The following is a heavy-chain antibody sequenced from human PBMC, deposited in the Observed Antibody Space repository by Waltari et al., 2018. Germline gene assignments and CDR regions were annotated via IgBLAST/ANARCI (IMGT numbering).Heavy chain of an antibody. J-gene: IGHJ3*02. V-gene: IGHV4-30-4*08. CDR2: ISYSGTT. CDR3: ARVDTIFGVVPHADAFDI. Sequence: QVHLQESGPGLAKPSQTLSLTCSVSGASLNRGDYYSSWIRQPPGKGLEWIGYISYSGTTYYTPPLNSHVSISRDTAKNDFSLEVRSVTAADTAMYYCARVDTIFGVVPHADAFDIWGQGTMVTVAS. CDR1: GASLNRGDYY. D-gene: IGHD3-3*01.